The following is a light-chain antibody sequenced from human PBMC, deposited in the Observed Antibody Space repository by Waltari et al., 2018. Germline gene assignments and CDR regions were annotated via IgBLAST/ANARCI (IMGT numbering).Light chain of an antibody. CDR1: QSVSSY. CDR2: GVS. Sequence: EIVLTQSPATLSLSPGERATLPCRASQSVSSYLAWYQQKPGLTPRLLIYGVSNRATGIPARFSGSGSGTDFTLTITSLEPEDFAVYYCQQRSAWPLTFGGGTKVEIK. CDR3: QQRSAWPLT. J-gene: IGKJ4*01. V-gene: IGKV3-11*01.